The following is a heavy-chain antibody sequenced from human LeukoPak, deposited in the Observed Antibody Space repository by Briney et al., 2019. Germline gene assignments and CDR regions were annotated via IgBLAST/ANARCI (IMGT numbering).Heavy chain of an antibody. J-gene: IGHJ4*02. CDR2: IDVGTSTT. Sequence: GGSLRLSCAASGFTFSTYAMSGVRQAPGKGLEWVSTIDVGTSTTFYADSVKGRFAIFRDNSKNTVYLQMNSLRADDTAVYFCAKTGQFDSWGQGALVAVSS. D-gene: IGHD1-14*01. CDR1: GFTFSTYA. V-gene: IGHV3-23*01. CDR3: AKTGQFDS.